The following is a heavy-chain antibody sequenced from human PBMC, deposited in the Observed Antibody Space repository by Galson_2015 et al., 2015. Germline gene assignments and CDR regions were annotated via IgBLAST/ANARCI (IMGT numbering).Heavy chain of an antibody. Sequence: SLRLSCAASGFTFSSYGMHWVRQAPGKGLEWVAVIWYDGSNKYYAGSVKGRFTISRDNSKNTLYLQMNSLRAEDTAVYYCARGVRGVAVASSNWFDPWGQGTLVTVSS. D-gene: IGHD3-10*01. V-gene: IGHV3-33*01. J-gene: IGHJ5*02. CDR2: IWYDGSNK. CDR3: ARGVRGVAVASSNWFDP. CDR1: GFTFSSYG.